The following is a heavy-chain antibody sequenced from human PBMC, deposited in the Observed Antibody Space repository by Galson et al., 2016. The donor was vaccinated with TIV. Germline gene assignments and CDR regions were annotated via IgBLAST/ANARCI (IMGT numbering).Heavy chain of an antibody. J-gene: IGHJ3*02. CDR1: GFTFNNYA. Sequence: SLRLSCAASGFTFNNYAMSWVRQAPGKGLEWVSGISGSGGVTYFADSVKGRFTISRDNSKNTLYLQLNSLRAEDTAVYYCAKRINYGGDASENWGQGTMVTVSS. CDR2: ISGSGGVT. V-gene: IGHV3-23*01. CDR3: AKRINYGGDASEN. D-gene: IGHD4-23*01.